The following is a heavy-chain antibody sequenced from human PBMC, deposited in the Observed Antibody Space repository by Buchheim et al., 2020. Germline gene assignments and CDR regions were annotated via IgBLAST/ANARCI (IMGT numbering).Heavy chain of an antibody. CDR2: FIPMFRTP. J-gene: IGHJ4*02. Sequence: QVQLVQSGAEVEKPGSSVKVSCKTSGGTFSNYAISWVRQAPGQGLEWVGEFIPMFRTPNYAQKFQGRVTITADESTTTAYMELSSLRSEDTAVYYCARGSSFFYDLSGRVVYSLDYWGQGTL. CDR1: GGTFSNYA. D-gene: IGHD3-22*01. CDR3: ARGSSFFYDLSGRVVYSLDY. V-gene: IGHV1-69*12.